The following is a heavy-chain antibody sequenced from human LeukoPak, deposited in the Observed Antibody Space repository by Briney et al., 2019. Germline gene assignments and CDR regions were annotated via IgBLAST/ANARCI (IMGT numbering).Heavy chain of an antibody. CDR1: GFTFSSYA. CDR3: ARAGTTKSSITI. D-gene: IGHD1-14*01. CDR2: ISNDGSNK. Sequence: GGSLRLSCAASGFTFSSYAMHWVRQAPGRGLEWVAVISNDGSNKYYTDSVKGRFTISRDNSKNTLYLQMNSLRAEDTAVYFCARAGTTKSSITIWGQGTMVTVSS. J-gene: IGHJ3*02. V-gene: IGHV3-30*04.